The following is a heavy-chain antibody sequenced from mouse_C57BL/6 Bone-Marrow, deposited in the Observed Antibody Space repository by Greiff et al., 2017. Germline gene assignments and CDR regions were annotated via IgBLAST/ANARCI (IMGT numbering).Heavy chain of an antibody. CDR3: ARGGWLLPNYFDY. V-gene: IGHV1-7*01. CDR1: GYTFTSYW. CDR2: INPSSGYT. J-gene: IGHJ2*01. Sequence: QVQLQQSGAELAKPGASVKLSCKASGYTFTSYWMHWVKQRPGQGLEWIGYINPSSGYTKYNQKFKDKDTLTADKSSSTAYMQLSSLTYEDSAVDYCARGGWLLPNYFDYWGQGTTLTVSS. D-gene: IGHD2-3*01.